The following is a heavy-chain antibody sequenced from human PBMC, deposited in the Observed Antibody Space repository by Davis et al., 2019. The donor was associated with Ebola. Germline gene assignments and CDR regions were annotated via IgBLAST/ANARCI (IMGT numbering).Heavy chain of an antibody. D-gene: IGHD1-7*01. CDR2: IYYSGST. Sequence: SETLSLTCTVSGGSINSRSYYWGWIRQPPGKGLEWIGSIYYSGSTYYNPSLKSRVTISVDTSKNQFSLKLSSVTAADTAVYYCARGSKRTGTTRWGQGTMVTSLQ. CDR3: ARGSKRTGTTR. J-gene: IGHJ3*01. CDR1: GGSINSRSYY. V-gene: IGHV4-39*01.